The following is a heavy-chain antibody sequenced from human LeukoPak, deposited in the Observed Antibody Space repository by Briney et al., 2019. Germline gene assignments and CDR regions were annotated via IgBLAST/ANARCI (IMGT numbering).Heavy chain of an antibody. CDR2: ISSSSSTI. CDR1: GFTLSSFS. J-gene: IGHJ6*03. CDR3: AREANGNPYYYYYYMDV. D-gene: IGHD4/OR15-4a*01. V-gene: IGHV3-48*04. Sequence: GGSLRPSCAALGFTLSSFSMNWVRQPPGKGLEWVSYISSSSSTIYYADSVKGRFTISRDNAKNSLYLQMNSPRAEDTAVYYCAREANGNPYYYYYYMDVWGKGTTVTVSS.